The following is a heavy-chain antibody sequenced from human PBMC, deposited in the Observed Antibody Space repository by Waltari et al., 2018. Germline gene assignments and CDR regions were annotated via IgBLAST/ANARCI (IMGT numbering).Heavy chain of an antibody. CDR2: VSGPSTYT. D-gene: IGHD2-21*02. J-gene: IGHJ4*02. V-gene: IGHV3-21*06. Sequence: EVQLAESGGGLVQPGGSLRLSCVASGFMFSSYAMNWVRQAPGKGLEWVASVSGPSTYTFDSDSVRGRFTISRDNAKNSVFLQMNGLRDDDTAIYYCAKEGLGGDRQFDYWGQGTLVRVSS. CDR1: GFMFSSYA. CDR3: AKEGLGGDRQFDY.